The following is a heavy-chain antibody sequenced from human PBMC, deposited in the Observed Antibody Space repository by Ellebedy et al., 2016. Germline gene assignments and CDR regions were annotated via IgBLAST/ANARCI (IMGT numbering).Heavy chain of an antibody. J-gene: IGHJ4*02. D-gene: IGHD6-25*01. Sequence: GGSLRLXXAASGFKFSSFSMGWIRQAPGKGLELVSSITSSSSYMYYADSVKGRFTISRDNAKNSLFLQMNSLRAEDTSVYYCASISPANDYWGQGALVTVSS. CDR3: ASISPANDY. CDR2: ITSSSSYM. CDR1: GFKFSSFS. V-gene: IGHV3-21*01.